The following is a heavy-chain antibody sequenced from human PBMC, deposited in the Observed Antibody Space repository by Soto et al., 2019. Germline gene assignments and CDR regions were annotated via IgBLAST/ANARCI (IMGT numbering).Heavy chain of an antibody. V-gene: IGHV3-48*02. CDR1: GFTFSSYS. J-gene: IGHJ6*02. CDR2: ISSSSSTI. Sequence: EVQLVESGGGLVQPGGSLRLSCAASGFTFSSYSMNWVRQAPGKGLEWVSYISSSSSTIYYADSVKGRFTISRDNAKNSLYLQMNSLRDEDTAVYYCARDVTVTTGYYYYGMDVWGQGTTVTVSS. CDR3: ARDVTVTTGYYYYGMDV. D-gene: IGHD4-17*01.